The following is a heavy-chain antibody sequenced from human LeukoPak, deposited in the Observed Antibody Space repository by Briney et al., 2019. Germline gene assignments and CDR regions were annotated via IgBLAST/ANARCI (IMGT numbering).Heavy chain of an antibody. D-gene: IGHD3-22*01. CDR1: GVSISSSSYY. V-gene: IGHV4-39*01. CDR3: ARTSSGYPVGAFDI. CDR2: SCCSGST. Sequence: SETLSLTCTVSGVSISSSSYYWGWLRQPPGKGLEWIVSSCCSGSTYYNPSLKSRVTISVDTSKNQFSLKLSSVTAADTAVYYCARTSSGYPVGAFDIWGQGTMVTVSS. J-gene: IGHJ3*02.